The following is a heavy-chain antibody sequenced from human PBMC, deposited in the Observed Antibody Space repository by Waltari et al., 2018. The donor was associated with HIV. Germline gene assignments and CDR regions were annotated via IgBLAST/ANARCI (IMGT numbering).Heavy chain of an antibody. CDR1: GYTFTSYG. CDR2: VRAYNGNT. J-gene: IGHJ5*02. Sequence: QVQLVQSGAEVKKPGASVKVSCKASGYTFTSYGISWVGQAPGQGLEWMGWVRAYNGNTNYSQKVQGRVTITTYTTTSTAYMELRSLRSDDPAVYYWAGKVVVGATWWFDPWGQGTLVTVSS. V-gene: IGHV1-18*01. CDR3: AGKVVVGATWWFDP. D-gene: IGHD1-26*01.